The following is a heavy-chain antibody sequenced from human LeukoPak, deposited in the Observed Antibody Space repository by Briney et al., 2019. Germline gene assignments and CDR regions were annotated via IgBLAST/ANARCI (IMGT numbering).Heavy chain of an antibody. CDR3: ARGPEAAATELDP. CDR1: GSTFTSYG. CDR2: VNPNSGNA. J-gene: IGHJ5*02. V-gene: IGHV1-8*01. Sequence: ASVKVSCKASGSTFTSYGINWGRQAHGPGLGLMGLVNPNSGNAGYAQKFQGRVTMTRNTSISTAYMELSSLRSEDTAVYYCARGPEAAATELDPWGQGTLVTVSS. D-gene: IGHD2-15*01.